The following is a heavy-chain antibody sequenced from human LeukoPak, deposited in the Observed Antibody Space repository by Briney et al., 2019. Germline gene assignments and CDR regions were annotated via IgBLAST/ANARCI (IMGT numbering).Heavy chain of an antibody. CDR3: AKDGRGGKGANYSYYGMDV. Sequence: KTGGSLRLCCAASGFTFSSYASSWGRQAPGKGLGLVSAISGSVGRTYYAGSVKGRFTLHNDNYKHTLYLQMNSLRAEETAVYYCAKDGRGGKGANYSYYGMDVWGQGTTVTVSS. D-gene: IGHD2-15*01. V-gene: IGHV3-23*01. CDR1: GFTFSSYA. J-gene: IGHJ6*02. CDR2: ISGSVGRT.